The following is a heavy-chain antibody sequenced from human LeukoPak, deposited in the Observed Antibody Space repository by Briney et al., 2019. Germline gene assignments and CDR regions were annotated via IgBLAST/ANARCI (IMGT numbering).Heavy chain of an antibody. CDR3: ARGERRQQLVRRWFDP. Sequence: SETLSLTCAVYGGSFSGYYWSWIRQPPGKGLEWIGEINHSGSTNYNPSLKSRVTISVDTSKNQFSLKLSSVTAADTAVYYCARGERRQQLVRRWFDPWGQGTLVTVSS. D-gene: IGHD6-13*01. CDR2: INHSGST. J-gene: IGHJ5*02. CDR1: GGSFSGYY. V-gene: IGHV4-34*01.